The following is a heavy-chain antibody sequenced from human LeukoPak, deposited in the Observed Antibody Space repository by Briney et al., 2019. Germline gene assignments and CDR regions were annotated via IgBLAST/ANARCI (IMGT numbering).Heavy chain of an antibody. Sequence: GGSLRLSCAASGFTFSIYAMYWVRQAPGKGLEWVAVISNDASNKYYADSVKGRFTISRDNSKNTLYLQMNSLRAEDTAVYYCAKDIYYDSSGYRGYFDYWGQGTLVTVSS. V-gene: IGHV3-30*04. CDR3: AKDIYYDSSGYRGYFDY. D-gene: IGHD3-22*01. CDR2: ISNDASNK. J-gene: IGHJ4*02. CDR1: GFTFSIYA.